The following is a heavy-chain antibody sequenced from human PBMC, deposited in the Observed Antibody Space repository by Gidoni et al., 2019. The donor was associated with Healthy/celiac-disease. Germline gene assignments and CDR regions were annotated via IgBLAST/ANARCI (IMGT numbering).Heavy chain of an antibody. CDR3: ARHDNYGSGSYYYYGMDV. Sequence: ESHLVQSGAEVKKPGESRKISCKGSVYSLTSHWIGWVRQMPGKGLEGMGIISPGDSDTRYSPSFQGQVTISADKSISTAYLQWSSLKASDTAMYYCARHDNYGSGSYYYYGMDVWGQGTTVTVSS. D-gene: IGHD3-10*01. CDR2: ISPGDSDT. V-gene: IGHV5-51*01. CDR1: VYSLTSHW. J-gene: IGHJ6*02.